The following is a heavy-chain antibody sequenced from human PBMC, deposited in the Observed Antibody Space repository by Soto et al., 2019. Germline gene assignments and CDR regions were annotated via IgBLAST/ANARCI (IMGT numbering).Heavy chain of an antibody. D-gene: IGHD2-2*01. Sequence: GSLRLSCAASGFTFSRYGMNWLRQAPGKGREWVASINSSTSYVYYADSVKDRFNTSRDNAKNILYLEMYALGTEDTAVYYCARDPSEGRVGNWFESWGQGTLATVSS. CDR3: ARDPSEGRVGNWFES. V-gene: IGHV3-21*01. CDR1: GFTFSRYG. CDR2: INSSTSYV. J-gene: IGHJ5*01.